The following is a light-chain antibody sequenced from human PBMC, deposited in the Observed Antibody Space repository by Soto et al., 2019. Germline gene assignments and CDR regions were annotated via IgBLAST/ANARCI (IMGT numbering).Light chain of an antibody. CDR2: WAS. CDR1: QSILFNSNNKNY. J-gene: IGKJ2*01. CDR3: QQYFTSPYT. V-gene: IGKV4-1*01. Sequence: DIVMSQSPDSLAVSPGERATINCKSSQSILFNSNNKNYLAWYQRKPGPPPKLLMYWASTRESGVPDRFSGSGSGSDCPRTVSSLQAEDVAVYYCQQYFTSPYTFGHGTQLEIK.